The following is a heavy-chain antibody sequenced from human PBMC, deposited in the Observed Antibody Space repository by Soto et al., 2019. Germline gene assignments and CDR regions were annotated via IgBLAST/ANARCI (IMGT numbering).Heavy chain of an antibody. CDR2: INHSGST. Sequence: PSETLSLTCAVYGGSFSGYYWSWIRQPPGKGLEWIGEINHSGSTNYNPSLKSRVTISVDTSKNQFSLKLSSVTAADTAVYYCARISGEGLDYWGQGTLVTVSS. J-gene: IGHJ4*02. V-gene: IGHV4-34*01. CDR3: ARISGEGLDY. D-gene: IGHD7-27*01. CDR1: GGSFSGYY.